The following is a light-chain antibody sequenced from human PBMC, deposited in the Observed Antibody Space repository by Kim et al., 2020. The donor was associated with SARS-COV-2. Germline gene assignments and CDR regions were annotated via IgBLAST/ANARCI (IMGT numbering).Light chain of an antibody. CDR3: QQYGTSPET. CDR2: GSS. V-gene: IGKV3-20*01. CDR1: QSVNSNY. J-gene: IGKJ4*01. Sequence: SPGERATRSCRASQSVNSNYLAWYQRKPGQAPRLLIYGSSNRATGIPDRFSGSGSGTDFTLSINRLEPEDFAVYDCQQYGTSPETFGGGTKVDIK.